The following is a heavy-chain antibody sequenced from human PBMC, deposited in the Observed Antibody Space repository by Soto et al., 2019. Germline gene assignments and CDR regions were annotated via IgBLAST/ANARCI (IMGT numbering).Heavy chain of an antibody. V-gene: IGHV4-59*12. CDR3: ARHDNMTLGSQYLDS. J-gene: IGHJ4*02. Sequence: PSETLSLPWTVSGGSISYYYWRWIRQTPGAGLEWLGNIKNSGSTYYNPSLKSRVTISIDRSKNQFSLKLSSVTAADTAVYFCARHDNMTLGSQYLDSWGPGTLVTVSS. CDR2: IKNSGST. D-gene: IGHD1-1*01. CDR1: GGSISYYY.